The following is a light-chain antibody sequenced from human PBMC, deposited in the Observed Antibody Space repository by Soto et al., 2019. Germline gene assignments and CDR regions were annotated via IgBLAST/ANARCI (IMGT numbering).Light chain of an antibody. J-gene: IGKJ4*01. Sequence: DIQITRCPSSLSASIGDRVTITCRASQSIGTFLNWYQRKPDQAPKLLIYGASSIHSGVPSRFSGSRSGTDFSLTISGLQPEDFATSFCQHSQDTLIHFGGGTKVDIK. CDR3: QHSQDTLIH. CDR2: GAS. V-gene: IGKV1-39*01. CDR1: QSIGTF.